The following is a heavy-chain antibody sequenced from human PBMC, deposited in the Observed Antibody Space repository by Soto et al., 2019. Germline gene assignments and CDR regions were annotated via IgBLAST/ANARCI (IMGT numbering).Heavy chain of an antibody. V-gene: IGHV3-48*02. CDR1: GFSLANYP. D-gene: IGHD6-19*01. CDR3: AKGPHTNVGWPYYFES. Sequence: GSLRLSCVASGFSLANYPMNWVRQTPGKGLEWISYSSPRGDTIYYADSVEGRFTISRDNARNSLSLHMSSLRDEDSALYYCAKGPHTNVGWPYYFESWGQGVPVTVSS. J-gene: IGHJ4*02. CDR2: SSPRGDTI.